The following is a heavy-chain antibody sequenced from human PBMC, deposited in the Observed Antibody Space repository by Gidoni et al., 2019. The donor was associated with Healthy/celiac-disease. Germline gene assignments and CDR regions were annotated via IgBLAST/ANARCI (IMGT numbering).Heavy chain of an antibody. J-gene: IGHJ6*02. CDR3: ARDPRQGASGHGGMDV. Sequence: QVQLVQSGAEVKKPGSSVKVSCKASGGTFSIYAISWVRQAPGQGLEWMGGIIPIFGTANYAQKFQGRVTITADESTSTAYMELSSLRSEDTAVYYCARDPRQGASGHGGMDVWGQGTTVTVSS. D-gene: IGHD1-26*01. V-gene: IGHV1-69*01. CDR1: GGTFSIYA. CDR2: IIPIFGTA.